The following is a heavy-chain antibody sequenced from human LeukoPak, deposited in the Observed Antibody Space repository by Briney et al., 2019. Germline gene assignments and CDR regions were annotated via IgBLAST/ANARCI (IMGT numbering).Heavy chain of an antibody. CDR2: IYYSGST. CDR1: GGSISSHY. D-gene: IGHD3-22*01. CDR3: AGDPYYYDSSGLYANFDY. V-gene: IGHV4-59*11. Sequence: SETLSLTCTVSGGSISSHYWSWIRQPPGKGLEWIGYIYYSGSTYYNPSLKSRVTISVDTSKNQFSLKLSSVTAADTAVYYCAGDPYYYDSSGLYANFDYWGQGTLVTVSS. J-gene: IGHJ4*02.